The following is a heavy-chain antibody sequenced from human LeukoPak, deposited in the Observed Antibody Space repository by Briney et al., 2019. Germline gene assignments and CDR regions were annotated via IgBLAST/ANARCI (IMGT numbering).Heavy chain of an antibody. Sequence: GGSLRLSCAASGFTFSSFGMHWVRQAPGKGLEWVALIIDESRRFYTPSVKGRFTISRDNSKNTLYLEMNSLRVEDTAVYYCVRDDATDDNGFDIWGQGTMVTVSS. CDR2: IIDESRR. V-gene: IGHV3-30*12. D-gene: IGHD3-9*01. CDR3: VRDDATDDNGFDI. J-gene: IGHJ3*02. CDR1: GFTFSSFG.